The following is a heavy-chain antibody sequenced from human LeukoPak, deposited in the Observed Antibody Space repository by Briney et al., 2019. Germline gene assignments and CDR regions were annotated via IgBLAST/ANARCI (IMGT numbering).Heavy chain of an antibody. Sequence: SVNVSCKASGGTFSSYAISWVRHAPGQGLEWMGGIIPIFGTANYAQKFQGRVTITADESTSTAYMELSSLRSEDTAVYYCARDGFGVPSSGYHHDAFDIWGQGTMVTVSS. D-gene: IGHD3-22*01. CDR3: ARDGFGVPSSGYHHDAFDI. J-gene: IGHJ3*02. V-gene: IGHV1-69*01. CDR2: IIPIFGTA. CDR1: GGTFSSYA.